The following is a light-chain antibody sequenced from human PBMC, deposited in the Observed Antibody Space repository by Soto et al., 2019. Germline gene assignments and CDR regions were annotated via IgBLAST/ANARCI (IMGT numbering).Light chain of an antibody. CDR2: GAS. Sequence: EIVMTQSPATLSVSPGEGATLSCRASQSVGSSFLAWFQHKPGQAPRLLIYGASSRATGIPDRFSGSGSGTDFTLSISRLEPEDFAVYYCHQYGSSQTFGQGTKVDIK. J-gene: IGKJ1*01. CDR3: HQYGSSQT. CDR1: QSVGSSF. V-gene: IGKV3-20*01.